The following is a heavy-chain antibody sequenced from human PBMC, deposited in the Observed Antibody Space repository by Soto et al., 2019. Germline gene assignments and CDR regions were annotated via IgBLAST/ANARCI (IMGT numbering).Heavy chain of an antibody. V-gene: IGHV4-59*01. D-gene: IGHD2-8*01. CDR1: GGSISSYY. Sequence: SETLSLTCTVPGGSISSYYWSWIRQPPGKGLEWIGYIYYSGSTNYNPSLKSRVTISVDTSKNQFSLKLSSVTAADTAVYYCARSTHVLKVYCTNGVRHWLLAISGQGTMVPGSS. CDR3: ARSTHVLKVYCTNGVRHWLLAI. CDR2: IYYSGST. J-gene: IGHJ3*02.